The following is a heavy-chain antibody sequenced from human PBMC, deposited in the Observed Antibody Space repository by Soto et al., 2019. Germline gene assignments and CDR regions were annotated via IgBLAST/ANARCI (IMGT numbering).Heavy chain of an antibody. CDR2: INTAGSTK. D-gene: IGHD3-9*01. J-gene: IGHJ6*02. CDR1: GFTFSNLE. CDR3: ARAECSSPDCLTAYYSYGLDV. Sequence: GGSLRLSCAASGFTFSNLEMHWVRQAPGKGLEWVSYINTAGSTKYYAESVKGRFTISRDNAGNSLFLQMNSLRAEDTAVYYCARAECSSPDCLTAYYSYGLDVWGQGSTVTVSS. V-gene: IGHV3-48*03.